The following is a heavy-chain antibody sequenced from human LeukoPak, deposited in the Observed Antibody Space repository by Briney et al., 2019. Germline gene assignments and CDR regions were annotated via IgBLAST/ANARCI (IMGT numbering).Heavy chain of an antibody. J-gene: IGHJ4*02. CDR1: LDSTTSNF. CDR2: IHRSGST. Sequence: SETLSLTCTVSLDSTTSNFWSWVRQPPGKGLEWIGEIHRSGSTNYNPSLQSRVTISVDRSKNQFSLKLSSVTAADTAVYYCARGDGYYFDYWGQGTLVTVSS. V-gene: IGHV4-4*02. CDR3: ARGDGYYFDY. D-gene: IGHD5-24*01.